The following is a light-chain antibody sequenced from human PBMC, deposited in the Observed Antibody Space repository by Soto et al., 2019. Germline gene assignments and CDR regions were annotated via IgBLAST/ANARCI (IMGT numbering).Light chain of an antibody. CDR2: GAS. CDR3: QQYNNWPRT. J-gene: IGKJ1*01. CDR1: QSVSSN. V-gene: IGKV3-15*01. Sequence: EIVMTQFPATLSVSPGERATLSCRASQSVSSNLAWYQQKPGQAPRLLIYGASTRATGVPARFSGSGFGTEFTLTISSLQSEDFAVYYCQQYNNWPRTFGQGTKVEIK.